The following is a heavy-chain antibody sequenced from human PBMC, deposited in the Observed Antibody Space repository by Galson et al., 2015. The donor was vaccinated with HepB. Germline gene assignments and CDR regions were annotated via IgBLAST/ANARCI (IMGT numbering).Heavy chain of an antibody. J-gene: IGHJ6*02. CDR1: GFTFSSYA. D-gene: IGHD5-12*01. Sequence: SLRLSCAASGFTFSSYAMHWVRQAPGKGLEWVAVISYDGSNKYYADSVKGRFTISRDNSKNTLYLQVNSLRAEDTAVYYCARDTASGYEFHYYGMDVWGQGTTVTVSS. CDR3: ARDTASGYEFHYYGMDV. V-gene: IGHV3-30*04. CDR2: ISYDGSNK.